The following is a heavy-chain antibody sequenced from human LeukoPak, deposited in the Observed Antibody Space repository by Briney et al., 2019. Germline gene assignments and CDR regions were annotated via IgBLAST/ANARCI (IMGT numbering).Heavy chain of an antibody. Sequence: ASVKVSCKASGYTFTGYYMHWVRQAPGQGLEWMGWINTNTGNPTYAQGFTGRFVFSLDTSVSTAYLQISSLKAEDTAVYYCAREPYYYDSSGYYYPNWFDPWGQGTLVTVSS. CDR3: AREPYYYDSSGYYYPNWFDP. V-gene: IGHV7-4-1*02. CDR1: GYTFTGYY. J-gene: IGHJ5*02. CDR2: INTNTGNP. D-gene: IGHD3-22*01.